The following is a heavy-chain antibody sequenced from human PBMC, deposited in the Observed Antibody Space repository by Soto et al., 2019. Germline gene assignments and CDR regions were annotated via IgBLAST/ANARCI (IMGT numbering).Heavy chain of an antibody. Sequence: LRLSCAASGFSFSHYAMHWVRQPPGKGLEWVALISYDGENQYFTDSVRGRFTISRDNSKTAVYLEMNDLRLDDTATYYCVSPHSESSNAFDLWGQGTLVTVS. D-gene: IGHD3-10*01. J-gene: IGHJ5*02. V-gene: IGHV3-30*04. CDR2: ISYDGENQ. CDR1: GFSFSHYA. CDR3: VSPHSESSNAFDL.